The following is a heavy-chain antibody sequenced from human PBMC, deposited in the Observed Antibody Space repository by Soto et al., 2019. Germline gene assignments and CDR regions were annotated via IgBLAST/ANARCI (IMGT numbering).Heavy chain of an antibody. Sequence: QVQLVQSGTEVKKPGASVKVSCKASGYTFTNYDINWVRQATGQGLEWMGWMNPNSGNTGYAQKFEDRVTMTRNTSISTAYMELRSLRSEDTALYYCARSAGVTIVFPAVWGQGTTVTVSS. CDR3: ARSAGVTIVFPAV. CDR2: MNPNSGNT. D-gene: IGHD2-21*01. V-gene: IGHV1-8*01. J-gene: IGHJ6*02. CDR1: GYTFTNYD.